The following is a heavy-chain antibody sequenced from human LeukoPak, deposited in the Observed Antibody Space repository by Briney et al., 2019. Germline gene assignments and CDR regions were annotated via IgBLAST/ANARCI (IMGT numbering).Heavy chain of an antibody. Sequence: SETLSLTCTVSGDSIGSGSYYWAWIRQPPGKGLEWIGSIYYSGSTYYTPSLKSRVTISVETSKNKFSLKVSSVTAADTAVYYCARQTWIELWHFDYWGQGALVTVSS. CDR3: ARQTWIELWHFDY. J-gene: IGHJ4*02. V-gene: IGHV4-39*01. D-gene: IGHD5-18*01. CDR2: IYYSGST. CDR1: GDSIGSGSYY.